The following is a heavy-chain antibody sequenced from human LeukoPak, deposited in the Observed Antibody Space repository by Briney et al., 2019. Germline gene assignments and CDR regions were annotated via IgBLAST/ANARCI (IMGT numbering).Heavy chain of an antibody. CDR1: GFTFSSYW. D-gene: IGHD1-26*01. J-gene: IGHJ4*02. CDR3: ASGIIVGATFTDY. Sequence: GGSLRLSCAASGFTFSSYWMSWVRQAPGKGLEWVANIKQDGSEKYYVDSVKGRFTISRDNAKNSLYLQMNSLRAEDTAVYYCASGIIVGATFTDYWGQGTLVTVSS. V-gene: IGHV3-7*01. CDR2: IKQDGSEK.